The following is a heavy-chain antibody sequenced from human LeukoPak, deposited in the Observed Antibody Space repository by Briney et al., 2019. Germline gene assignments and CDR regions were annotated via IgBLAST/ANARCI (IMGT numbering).Heavy chain of an antibody. CDR3: ARRPGLERYYFDY. D-gene: IGHD1-1*01. CDR1: GFTLSSYA. CDR2: ISGSGGST. Sequence: GGSLRLFCAASGFTLSSYAMSWVRQAPGKGLQWVSTISGSGGSTYYADSVKGRFTISRDNSKNTLYLQMTSLRADDTAVYYCARRPGLERYYFDYWGQGTLVTVSS. V-gene: IGHV3-23*01. J-gene: IGHJ4*02.